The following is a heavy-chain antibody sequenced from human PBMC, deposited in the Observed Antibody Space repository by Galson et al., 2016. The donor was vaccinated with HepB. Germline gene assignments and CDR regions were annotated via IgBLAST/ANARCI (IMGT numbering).Heavy chain of an antibody. Sequence: SLRLSCAASGFTFKNFGMTWVRQAPGKGLEWVSTICGSCGDIDYADSVQGRFIISRDNSKNTLSLQMNSLRAEDTATYYCAIDPSHWIENPFALWGQGTLVTVSS. J-gene: IGHJ4*02. D-gene: IGHD2-2*03. CDR2: ICGSCGDI. CDR3: AIDPSHWIENPFAL. CDR1: GFTFKNFG. V-gene: IGHV3-23*01.